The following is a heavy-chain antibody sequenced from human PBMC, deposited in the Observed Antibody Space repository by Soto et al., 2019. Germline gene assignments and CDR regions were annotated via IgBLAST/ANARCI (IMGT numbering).Heavy chain of an antibody. J-gene: IGHJ3*02. V-gene: IGHV1-46*01. CDR3: ARYYGDYERHDAFDI. CDR2: INPSGGST. Sequence: ASVKVSCKASGYTFTSYYMHWVRQAPGQGLEWMGIINPSGGSTSYAQKFQGRVTMTRDTSTSTVYMELSSLRSDDTAVYYCARYYGDYERHDAFDIWGQGTMVTGSS. CDR1: GYTFTSYY. D-gene: IGHD4-17*01.